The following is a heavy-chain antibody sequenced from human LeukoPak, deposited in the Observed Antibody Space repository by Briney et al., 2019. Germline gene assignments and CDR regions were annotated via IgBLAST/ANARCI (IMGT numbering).Heavy chain of an antibody. Sequence: SQTLSLTCTVSGGSISSGDYYWSWIRQPPGKGLEWIGYIYYSGSTYYNPSLKSRVTISVDTSKNQFSLKLSSVTAADTAVYYCASNWNDVLGPFDYWGPGTLFTVSS. V-gene: IGHV4-30-4*08. CDR3: ASNWNDVLGPFDY. D-gene: IGHD1-1*01. CDR2: IYYSGST. J-gene: IGHJ4*02. CDR1: GGSISSGDYY.